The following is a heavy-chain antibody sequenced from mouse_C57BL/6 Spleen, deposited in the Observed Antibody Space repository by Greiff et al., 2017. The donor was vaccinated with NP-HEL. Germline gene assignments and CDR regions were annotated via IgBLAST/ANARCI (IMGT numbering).Heavy chain of an antibody. CDR3: ARCGTTVVATDY. J-gene: IGHJ2*01. V-gene: IGHV1-81*01. CDR1: GYTFTSYG. D-gene: IGHD1-1*01. CDR2: IYPRSGNT. Sequence: LEESGAELARPGASVKLSCKASGYTFTSYGISWVKQRTGQGLEWIGEIYPRSGNTYYNEKFKGKATLTADKSSSTAYMELRSLTSEDSAVYFCARCGTTVVATDYWGQGTTLTVSS.